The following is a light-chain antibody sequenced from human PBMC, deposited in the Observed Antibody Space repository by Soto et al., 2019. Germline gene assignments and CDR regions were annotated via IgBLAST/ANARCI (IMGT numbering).Light chain of an antibody. CDR2: GNG. V-gene: IGLV1-40*01. CDR1: SFDIGAGYD. J-gene: IGLJ3*02. CDR3: QSFDSSLSGFV. Sequence: QLVLTQPPSVSGAPGQRVTISCTGSSFDIGAGYDVHWYQQVPGTAPKLLIYGNGNRPSGVPDRFSGSKSGPSASLAIAGLQAEDEADYYCQSFDSSLSGFVFGGGTKLTVL.